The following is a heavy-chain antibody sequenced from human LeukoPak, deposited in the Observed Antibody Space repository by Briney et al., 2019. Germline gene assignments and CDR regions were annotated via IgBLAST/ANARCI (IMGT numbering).Heavy chain of an antibody. J-gene: IGHJ4*02. V-gene: IGHV4-61*02. CDR3: AAGDDFWSGSLGH. CDR2: IYTSGIT. CDR1: GGSISSGSYC. D-gene: IGHD3-3*01. Sequence: SETLSLTCTVSGGSISSGSYCWSWIRQPAGKGLEWIGRIYTSGITNYNPSLKSRVTISLDTSKNQFSLKLSSVTAADTAVYYCAAGDDFWSGSLGHWGQGTLVTVSS.